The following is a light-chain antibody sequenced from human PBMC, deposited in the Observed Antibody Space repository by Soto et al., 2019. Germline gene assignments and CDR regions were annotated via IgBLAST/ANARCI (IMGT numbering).Light chain of an antibody. V-gene: IGKV1-5*03. CDR2: KAS. J-gene: IGKJ1*01. Sequence: DIQMTQSPSTLSASVGDRVTITCRASQSINKWLAWYQQKPGKAPNLLIYKASILQSGVPSRFSGSGSGTEFTLTSSSLLPDDSATYFGQYYNTYWRFGEGTKVEI. CDR3: QYYNTYWR. CDR1: QSINKW.